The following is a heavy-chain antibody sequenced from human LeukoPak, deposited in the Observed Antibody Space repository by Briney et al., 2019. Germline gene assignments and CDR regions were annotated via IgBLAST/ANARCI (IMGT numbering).Heavy chain of an antibody. V-gene: IGHV4-61*02. J-gene: IGHJ4*02. CDR2: VYSSGTI. CDR1: GGSISSGTYY. D-gene: IGHD3-10*01. Sequence: SETLSLTCTVSGGSISSGTYYWSWIRQPAGKGLEWIGRVYSSGTINYNPSLKSRVTISIDTSKNQFSLKLSSVTAADTAVYYCARSHYYHSVDYWGQGTLVTVSS. CDR3: ARSHYYHSVDY.